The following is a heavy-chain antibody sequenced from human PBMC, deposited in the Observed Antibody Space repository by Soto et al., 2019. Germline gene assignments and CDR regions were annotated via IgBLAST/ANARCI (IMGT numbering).Heavy chain of an antibody. CDR3: ARDLEAIDCGDFDY. CDR2: ISSSSSYI. D-gene: IGHD2-21*02. V-gene: IGHV3-21*01. J-gene: IGHJ4*02. CDR1: GFTFSSYS. Sequence: GGSLRLSCAASGFTFSSYSMNWVRQAPGKGLEWVSSISSSSSYIYYADSVKGRFTISRDNAKNSLYLQMNSLRAEDTAVYYCARDLEAIDCGDFDYWGQGTLVTVSS.